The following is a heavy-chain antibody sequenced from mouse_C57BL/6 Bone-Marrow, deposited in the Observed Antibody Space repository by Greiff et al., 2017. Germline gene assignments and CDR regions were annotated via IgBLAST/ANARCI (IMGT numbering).Heavy chain of an antibody. J-gene: IGHJ2*01. CDR1: GFTFSSYA. V-gene: IGHV5-4*01. CDR2: ISDGGGYT. CDR3: ARTFYFDY. Sequence: EVQGVESGGGLVKPGGSLKLSCAASGFTFSSYAMSWVRQTPEKRLEWVGTISDGGGYTYYPDNVKGRFTISRDNAKNNLYLQMSHLKSEDTAMYYCARTFYFDYWGQGTTLTVSS.